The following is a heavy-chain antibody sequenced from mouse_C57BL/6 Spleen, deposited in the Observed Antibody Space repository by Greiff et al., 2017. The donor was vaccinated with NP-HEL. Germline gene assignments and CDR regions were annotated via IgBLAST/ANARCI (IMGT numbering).Heavy chain of an antibody. CDR1: GYAFSSYW. CDR3: ARSATLYYYAMDY. V-gene: IGHV1-80*01. J-gene: IGHJ4*01. CDR2: IYPGDGDT. D-gene: IGHD6-1*01. Sequence: VQLQQSGAELVKPGASVKISCKASGYAFSSYWMNWVKQRPGKGLEWIGQIYPGDGDTNYNGKFKGKATLTADKSSSPAYMQLSSLTSEDSAVYFCARSATLYYYAMDYWGQGTSVTVSS.